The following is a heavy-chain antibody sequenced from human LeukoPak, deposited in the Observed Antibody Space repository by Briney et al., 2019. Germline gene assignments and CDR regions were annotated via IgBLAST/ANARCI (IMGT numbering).Heavy chain of an antibody. CDR1: GFTFSSYA. J-gene: IGHJ4*02. V-gene: IGHV3-23*01. Sequence: TGGSLRLSCAASGFTFSSYAMSWVRQAPGKGLEWVSAISGSGGSTYYADSVKGRFTVSRDTSKNTLYLQMNSLRAEDTAVYYCAKALIDNYCAGDCHYYFDYWGQGTLVTVSS. D-gene: IGHD2-21*01. CDR3: AKALIDNYCAGDCHYYFDY. CDR2: ISGSGGST.